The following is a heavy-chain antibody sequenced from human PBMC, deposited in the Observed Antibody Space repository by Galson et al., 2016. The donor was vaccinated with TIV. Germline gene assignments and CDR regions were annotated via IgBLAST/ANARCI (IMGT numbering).Heavy chain of an antibody. J-gene: IGHJ4*02. CDR3: ARGGGYGDVYFDF. CDR2: ISLSGGRT. Sequence: SLRLSCAASRFTFSSYAMSWVRQAPGKGLEWVSAISLSGGRTYYADSVKGRFTFSRDNSKNTLYLQMDRLIAEDTAVYYRARGGGYGDVYFDFWGQGSLVTVSS. D-gene: IGHD4-17*01. V-gene: IGHV3-23*01. CDR1: RFTFSSYA.